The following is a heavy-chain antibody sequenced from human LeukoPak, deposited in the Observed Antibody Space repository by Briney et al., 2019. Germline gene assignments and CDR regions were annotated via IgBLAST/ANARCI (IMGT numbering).Heavy chain of an antibody. CDR2: TYYKSKWYN. CDR3: VRGGITVAGLDY. Sequence: SQTLSLTCSISGDSVSANSAAWNWIRQSPSRGIEWLGRTYYKSKWYNDYAVSVKSRITINPDTSKNQFSLQLNSVTPEDTAVYYCVRGGITVAGLDYWGQGTLVTVSS. CDR1: GDSVSANSAA. D-gene: IGHD6-19*01. J-gene: IGHJ4*02. V-gene: IGHV6-1*01.